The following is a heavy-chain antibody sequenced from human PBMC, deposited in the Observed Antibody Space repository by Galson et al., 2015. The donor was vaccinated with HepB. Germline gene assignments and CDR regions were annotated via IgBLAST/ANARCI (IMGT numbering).Heavy chain of an antibody. CDR2: IFSHDEK. D-gene: IGHD3-10*01. Sequence: PALVKPTQTLTLTCTVSGFSLSNARMGVSWIRQPPGKALEWLAHIFSHDEKSYSTSRKSRLTISKDTSKIQVVLTMTNIDPVDTATYYCARGPVLLWFGELSSWFDPWGQGTLVTVSS. J-gene: IGHJ5*02. CDR3: ARGPVLLWFGELSSWFDP. V-gene: IGHV2-26*01. CDR1: GFSLSNARMG.